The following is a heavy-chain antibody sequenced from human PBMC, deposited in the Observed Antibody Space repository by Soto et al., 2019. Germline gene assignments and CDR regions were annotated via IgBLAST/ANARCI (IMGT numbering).Heavy chain of an antibody. Sequence: QTGGSLRLSCAASGFTFKESAMNWVRQAPGKGLEWVASISDTGASTWYAESVRGRLSISRDNSKNTLYLQINSLRGEDTAVYYCAKGRGSGWAWYFDNWGQGTLVTVSS. CDR1: GFTFKESA. D-gene: IGHD6-19*01. J-gene: IGHJ4*02. CDR2: ISDTGAST. CDR3: AKGRGSGWAWYFDN. V-gene: IGHV3-23*01.